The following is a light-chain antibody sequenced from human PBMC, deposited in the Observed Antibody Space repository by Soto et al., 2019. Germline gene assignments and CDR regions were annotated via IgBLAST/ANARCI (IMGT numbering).Light chain of an antibody. CDR3: SPFHSYSRT. J-gene: IGKJ1*01. V-gene: IGKV1-5*03. Sequence: DIQMTQSPSTLSGSVGDRVTITCRASHSIDSWLAWYQHKPGKAPKLLLFKASTLETGVPSRSSRSGSETASTLTISSPQPADSATYSCSPFHSYSRTFAQGTTV. CDR2: KAS. CDR1: HSIDSW.